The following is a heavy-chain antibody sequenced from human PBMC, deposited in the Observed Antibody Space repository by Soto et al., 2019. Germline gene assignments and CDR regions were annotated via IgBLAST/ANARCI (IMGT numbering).Heavy chain of an antibody. CDR2: ISYDGNNK. J-gene: IGHJ4*02. V-gene: IGHV3-30-3*01. CDR1: GFTFSSYV. CDR3: ARVGRRVAGSEV. D-gene: IGHD6-19*01. Sequence: QVQLVESGGGVVQPGRSLRLSCAASGFTFSSYVMHWVRQAPGKGLEWVAVISYDGNNKYYADSVKGRVTISRDQSTNMLYLQMNSLRAEDTAVYYWARVGRRVAGSEVWCQGTLVTVSS.